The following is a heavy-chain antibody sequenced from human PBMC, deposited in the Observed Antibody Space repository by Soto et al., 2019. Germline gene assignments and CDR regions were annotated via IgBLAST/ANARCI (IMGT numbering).Heavy chain of an antibody. CDR2: VYYSGST. Sequence: QVQLQESGPGLGKPSQTLSLTCTVSGGSINRGGYYWTWIRQPPGKGLEWIGSVYYSGSTNYNPSLKSRVTISVDTSKNQFSLKLSSVSAADTAVYYCARGAGGNFYFDYWGQGTLVTVSS. D-gene: IGHD2-21*02. CDR1: GGSINRGGYY. CDR3: ARGAGGNFYFDY. J-gene: IGHJ4*02. V-gene: IGHV4-31*03.